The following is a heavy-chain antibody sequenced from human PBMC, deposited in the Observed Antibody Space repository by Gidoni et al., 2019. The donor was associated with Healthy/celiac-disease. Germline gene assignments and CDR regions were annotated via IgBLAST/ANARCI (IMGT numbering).Heavy chain of an antibody. D-gene: IGHD4-17*01. CDR3: ARETEEYGDYGYWFDP. CDR1: GFSLSNARMG. V-gene: IGHV2-26*01. CDR2: IFSNDEK. J-gene: IGHJ5*02. Sequence: QVTLKESGPVLVKPTETLTLTCTVSGFSLSNARMGVSWIRQPPGTALEWLAHIFSNDEKSYSTSLKSRLTSSKDTAKRQVVLTMTNMDPVDTATYYCARETEEYGDYGYWFDPWGQGTLVTVSS.